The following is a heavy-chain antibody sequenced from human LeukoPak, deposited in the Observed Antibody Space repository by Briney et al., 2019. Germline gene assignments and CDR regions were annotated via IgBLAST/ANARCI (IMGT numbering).Heavy chain of an antibody. J-gene: IGHJ6*03. CDR1: GGSISSHY. Sequence: PSETLSLTSTVSGGSISSHYWSWIRQPPGKGLEWIGYIYYSGSTNYNPSLKSRVTISVDTSRNQFSLKLSSVTAADSAVYYCARRTGYLNYYYYYYMDVWGNGTTVTVSS. V-gene: IGHV4-59*11. CDR3: ARRTGYLNYYYYYYMDV. CDR2: IYYSGST. D-gene: IGHD3/OR15-3a*01.